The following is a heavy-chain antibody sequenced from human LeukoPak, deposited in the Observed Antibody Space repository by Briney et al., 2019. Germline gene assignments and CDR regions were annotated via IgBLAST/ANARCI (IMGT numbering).Heavy chain of an antibody. CDR3: AKDSGSYSPYYFDY. V-gene: IGHV3-73*01. CDR2: IRSKANSYAT. D-gene: IGHD1-26*01. Sequence: GGSLRLSCAASGFTFSGSAMHWVRQASGKGLEWVGRIRSKANSYATAYAASVKGRFTISRDDSKNTAYLQMNSLRAEDTAVYYCAKDSGSYSPYYFDYWGQGTLVTVSS. J-gene: IGHJ4*02. CDR1: GFTFSGSA.